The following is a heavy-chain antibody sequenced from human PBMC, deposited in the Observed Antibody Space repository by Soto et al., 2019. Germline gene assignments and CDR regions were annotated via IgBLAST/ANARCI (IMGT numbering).Heavy chain of an antibody. CDR3: ARDDSSSWYDGLRYGMDV. J-gene: IGHJ6*02. CDR1: GYTFTSYG. D-gene: IGHD6-13*01. V-gene: IGHV1-18*01. CDR2: ISAYNGNT. Sequence: PGASVKVSCKASGYTFTSYGISWVRQAPGQGLEWMGWISAYNGNTNYAQKLQGRVTMTTDTSTSTAYMELRSLRSDDTAVYYCARDDSSSWYDGLRYGMDVWGQGATVTVSS.